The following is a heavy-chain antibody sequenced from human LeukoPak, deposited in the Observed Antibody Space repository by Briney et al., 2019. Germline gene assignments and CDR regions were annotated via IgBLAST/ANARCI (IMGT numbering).Heavy chain of an antibody. CDR3: AKDSYYYDSSGYFMVWENRRRYYYYYGMDV. CDR1: GFTVSSNY. CDR2: IYSGGST. Sequence: GGSLRLSCAASGFTVSSNYMSWVRQAPGRGLEWVSLIYSGGSTYYADSVKGRFTISRDNSKNTLYLQMNSLRAEDTAVYYCAKDSYYYDSSGYFMVWENRRRYYYYYGMDVWGQGTTVTVSS. D-gene: IGHD3-22*01. V-gene: IGHV3-53*05. J-gene: IGHJ6*02.